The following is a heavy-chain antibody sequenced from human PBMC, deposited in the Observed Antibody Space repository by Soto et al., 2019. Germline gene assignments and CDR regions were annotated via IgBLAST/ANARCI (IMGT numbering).Heavy chain of an antibody. CDR2: ISAYNGNT. J-gene: IGHJ6*02. CDR1: GYTFTSYG. CDR3: ARDRLVPYYIGMDV. D-gene: IGHD3-16*01. Sequence: QVQLVKSGAEVKKPGASVKVSCKASGYTFTSYGIRWVRQAPGQGLEWMGWISAYNGNTNYAQKEQVRITITTDISRSISDKELRSQRQTETHVYYCARDRLVPYYIGMDVWGQGTTVTVSS. V-gene: IGHV1-18*01.